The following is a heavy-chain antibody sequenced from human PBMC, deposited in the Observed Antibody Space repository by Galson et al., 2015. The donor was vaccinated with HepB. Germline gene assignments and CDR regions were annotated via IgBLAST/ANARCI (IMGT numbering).Heavy chain of an antibody. CDR2: IVVGSGNT. D-gene: IGHD2-15*01. V-gene: IGHV1-58*01. Sequence: VKVSCKASGFTFTSSAVQWVRQARGQRLEWIGWIVVGSGNTNYAQKFQERVTITRDMSTSTAYMELSNLRSEDTAVYYCAAEASIYCSGGSCSYNWFDPWGQGTLVTVSS. CDR1: GFTFTSSA. J-gene: IGHJ5*02. CDR3: AAEASIYCSGGSCSYNWFDP.